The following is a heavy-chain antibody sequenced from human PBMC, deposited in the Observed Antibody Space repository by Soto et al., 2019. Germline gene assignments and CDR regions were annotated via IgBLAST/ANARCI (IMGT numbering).Heavy chain of an antibody. V-gene: IGHV3-48*03. Sequence: GGSLRLSCAVSGFSFTNYEMNWVRQAPGKGLEWIAYIGLSGDTIYYADSVKGRFTISRDHAKNSLELQMNSLRADDTALYYCARESFSASPNFFDYWGRGTQVTVS. CDR3: ARESFSASPNFFDY. J-gene: IGHJ4*02. D-gene: IGHD3-16*01. CDR2: IGLSGDTI. CDR1: GFSFTNYE.